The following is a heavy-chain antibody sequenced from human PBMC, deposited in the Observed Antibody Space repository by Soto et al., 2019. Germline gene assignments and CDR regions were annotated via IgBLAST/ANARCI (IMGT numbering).Heavy chain of an antibody. Sequence: SVKVSCKASGGTFSSYTISWVRQAPGQGLEWMGRIIPILGIANYAQKFQGRVTMTTDTSTSTAYMELRSLRSDDTAVYYCARDGYPTYSSGWYSSGYWGQGTLVTVSS. CDR1: GGTFSSYT. CDR3: ARDGYPTYSSGWYSSGY. V-gene: IGHV1-69*04. J-gene: IGHJ4*02. CDR2: IIPILGIA. D-gene: IGHD6-19*01.